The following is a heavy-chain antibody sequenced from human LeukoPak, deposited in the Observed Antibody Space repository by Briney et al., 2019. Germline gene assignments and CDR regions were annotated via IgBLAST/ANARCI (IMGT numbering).Heavy chain of an antibody. CDR1: GFIFSNAW. J-gene: IGHJ4*02. Sequence: GGSLRLSCAASGFIFSNAWMSWVRQAPGKGLEWVLGISGSGDNTYYADSVKGRFTISRDNSKNTLYLQMNSLRAEDTAVYYCAKGRSDGSAYSPFDYWGQGTLVTVSS. CDR2: ISGSGDNT. V-gene: IGHV3-23*01. CDR3: AKGRSDGSAYSPFDY. D-gene: IGHD2-15*01.